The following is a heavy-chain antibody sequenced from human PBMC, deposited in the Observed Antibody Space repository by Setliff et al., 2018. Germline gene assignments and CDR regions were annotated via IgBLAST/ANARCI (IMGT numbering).Heavy chain of an antibody. CDR3: ARDSGPGITMVRGIQYGMDV. J-gene: IGHJ6*02. CDR1: GDSISSTYH. V-gene: IGHV4-38-2*02. CDR2: IYHSGNT. Sequence: SETLSLTCNVSGDSISSTYHWGWIRQSPGKGLEWIGTIYHSGNTYYNPSLNSRLTISVDTSKNQFSLRLTSVTAADTAVYYCARDSGPGITMVRGIQYGMDVWGQGTTVTVSS. D-gene: IGHD3-10*01.